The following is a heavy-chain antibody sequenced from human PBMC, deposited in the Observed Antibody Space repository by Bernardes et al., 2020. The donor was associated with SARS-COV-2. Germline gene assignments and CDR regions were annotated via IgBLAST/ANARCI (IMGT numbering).Heavy chain of an antibody. Sequence: SGPTLVKPTQTLTLTCTFSGFSLSTSGVGVGWIRQPPGKALEWLALIYWNDDKRYSPSLKSRLTITKDTSKNQVVLTMTNMDPVDTATYYCARSIRITGTTGYFDYWGQGTLVTVSS. V-gene: IGHV2-5*01. CDR2: IYWNDDK. D-gene: IGHD1-7*01. CDR1: GFSLSTSGVG. J-gene: IGHJ4*02. CDR3: ARSIRITGTTGYFDY.